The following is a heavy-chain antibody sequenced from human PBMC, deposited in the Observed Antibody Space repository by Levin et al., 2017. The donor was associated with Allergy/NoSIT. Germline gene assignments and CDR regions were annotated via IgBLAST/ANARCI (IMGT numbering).Heavy chain of an antibody. D-gene: IGHD5-12*01. CDR3: AGGYNTSPDAFDI. CDR1: GFTFSGYS. Sequence: GESLKISCVASGFTFSGYSMSWVRQAPGKGLEWVSYISTSGTTTYYADSLKGRFSISRDNAKNSLYLQMNSLRAEDTALYYCAGGYNTSPDAFDIWGQGTMVTVSS. CDR2: ISTSGTTT. J-gene: IGHJ3*02. V-gene: IGHV3-48*01.